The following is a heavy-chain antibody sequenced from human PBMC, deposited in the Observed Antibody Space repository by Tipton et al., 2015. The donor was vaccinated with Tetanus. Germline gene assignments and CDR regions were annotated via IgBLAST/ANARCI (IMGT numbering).Heavy chain of an antibody. CDR3: VKEERSGWVNWYFDL. Sequence: SLRLSCAASGFTFSSYGMHWVRQAPGKGLEWVAVIWYDGSNKYYADSVKGRITISRDNAKNSLYLQMDSLRAGDTALYYCVKEERSGWVNWYFDLWGRGTLVTVSS. V-gene: IGHV3-33*03. CDR1: GFTFSSYG. D-gene: IGHD6-19*01. CDR2: IWYDGSNK. J-gene: IGHJ2*01.